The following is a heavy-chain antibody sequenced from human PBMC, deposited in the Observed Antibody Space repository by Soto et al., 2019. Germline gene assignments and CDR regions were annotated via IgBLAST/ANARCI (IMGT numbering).Heavy chain of an antibody. CDR3: ARGGYDFWSGYGPMDV. CDR2: IYYSGST. V-gene: IGHV4-59*01. CDR1: GGSFSGYY. Sequence: SETLSLTCTVAGGSFSGYYGSWIRQRPGKGLEWIGYIYYSGSTNYNPSLKSRVTISVDTSKNQFSLKLSSVTAADTAVYYCARGGYDFWSGYGPMDVWRQGNTVTVSS. D-gene: IGHD3-3*01. J-gene: IGHJ6*02.